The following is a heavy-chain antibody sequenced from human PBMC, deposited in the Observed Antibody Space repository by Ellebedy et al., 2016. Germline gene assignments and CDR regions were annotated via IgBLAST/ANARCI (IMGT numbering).Heavy chain of an antibody. CDR3: TRRGGLRQNGAFDI. V-gene: IGHV3-73*01. Sequence: GGSLRLSCAASGFTFSGSAMHWVRQASGKGLERVGRIRSKANSYATAYAASVKGRFTISRDDSKNTAYLQMNSLKTEDTAVYYCTRRGGLRQNGAFDIWGQGTMVTVSS. J-gene: IGHJ3*02. CDR1: GFTFSGSA. D-gene: IGHD4-17*01. CDR2: IRSKANSYAT.